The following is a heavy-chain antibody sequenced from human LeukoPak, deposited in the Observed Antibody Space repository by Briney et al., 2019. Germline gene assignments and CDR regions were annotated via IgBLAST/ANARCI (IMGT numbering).Heavy chain of an antibody. CDR2: IYNSRTT. D-gene: IGHD6-13*01. V-gene: IGHV4-59*01. CDR3: AREAAGTLNFDY. J-gene: IGHJ4*02. CDR1: SGPISGYF. Sequence: SETLSLACTVSSGPISGYFWSWFRQPPGKGLEWIGYIYNSRTTNYNPSLKSRVTISVDTPKNQFALRLRSVTAADTAVYYCAREAAGTLNFDYWGQGTLVTVSA.